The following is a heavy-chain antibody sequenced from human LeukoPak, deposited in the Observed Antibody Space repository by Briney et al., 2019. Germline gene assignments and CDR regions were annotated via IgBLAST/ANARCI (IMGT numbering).Heavy chain of an antibody. CDR3: VKGRISEDGLDF. D-gene: IGHD6-13*01. Sequence: SGGSLRLSCAASGFTFSRSAMTWVRQTPGKGLDWVSSISSSGNTYYADSVKGRFTISRDNSKNMLYLQMNSLRAEDTAIYYCVKGRISEDGLDFWGQGTLVTVSS. V-gene: IGHV3-23*01. CDR2: ISSSGNT. CDR1: GFTFSRSA. J-gene: IGHJ4*02.